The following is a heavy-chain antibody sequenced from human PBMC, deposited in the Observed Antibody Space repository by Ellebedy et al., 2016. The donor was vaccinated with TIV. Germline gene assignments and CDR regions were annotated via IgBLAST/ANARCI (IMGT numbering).Heavy chain of an antibody. J-gene: IGHJ3*02. Sequence: AASVKVSCKVSGYTLTELSMHWVRQAPGKGLEWMGGFDPEDGETIYAQKFQGRVTMTEETSTDTAYMELSSLRSEEMSVYYCATDLRYCSNDVCFKRYDAFDIWGQGTMVTVSS. V-gene: IGHV1-24*01. CDR3: ATDLRYCSNDVCFKRYDAFDI. CDR2: FDPEDGET. D-gene: IGHD2-8*01. CDR1: GYTLTELS.